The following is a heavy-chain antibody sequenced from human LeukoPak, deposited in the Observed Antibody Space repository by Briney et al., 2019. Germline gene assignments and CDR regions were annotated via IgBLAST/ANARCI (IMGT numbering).Heavy chain of an antibody. V-gene: IGHV1-69*04. CDR3: ARGAYWGNYFDY. D-gene: IGHD7-27*01. J-gene: IGHJ4*02. Sequence: SVKVSCKASGGTFSSYAISWVRQAPGQGLEWMGRIIPILGIANYAQKFQGRVTITADKSTSTAYMELSSLRSEDAAVYYCARGAYWGNYFDYWGQGTLVTVSS. CDR2: IIPILGIA. CDR1: GGTFSSYA.